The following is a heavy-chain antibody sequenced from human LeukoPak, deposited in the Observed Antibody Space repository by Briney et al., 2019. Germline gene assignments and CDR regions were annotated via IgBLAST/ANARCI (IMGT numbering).Heavy chain of an antibody. CDR3: ARESYGSGLETVAFDI. V-gene: IGHV4-59*01. Sequence: SETLSLTCTVSGGSISSYYWSWIRQPPGKGLEWIGYIYYSGSANYNPFLKSRVTISVDTSKNQFSLKLSSVTAADTAVYYCARESYGSGLETVAFDIWGQGTMVTVSS. CDR1: GGSISSYY. J-gene: IGHJ3*02. CDR2: IYYSGSA. D-gene: IGHD3-10*01.